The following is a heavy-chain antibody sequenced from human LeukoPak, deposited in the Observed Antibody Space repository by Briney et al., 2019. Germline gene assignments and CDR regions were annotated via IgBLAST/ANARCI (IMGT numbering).Heavy chain of an antibody. CDR1: GYTFTSYG. Sequence: ASVKVSCKASGYTFTSYGISWVRQAPGQGLEWMGWISAYNGNTNYAQKLQGRVTMTTDTSTSTAYMELRSLRSDDTAVYYCARGSGDGYNNPPLYYYYYMDVWGKETTVNVSS. J-gene: IGHJ6*03. CDR2: ISAYNGNT. D-gene: IGHD5-24*01. CDR3: ARGSGDGYNNPPLYYYYYMDV. V-gene: IGHV1-18*01.